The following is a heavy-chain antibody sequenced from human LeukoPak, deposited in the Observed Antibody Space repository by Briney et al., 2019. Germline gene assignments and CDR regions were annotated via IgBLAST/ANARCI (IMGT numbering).Heavy chain of an antibody. D-gene: IGHD6-19*01. CDR1: GFTFSSYW. V-gene: IGHV3-7*03. CDR2: IKQDGSEK. Sequence: GGSLRLSCAASGFTFSSYWMSWVRQAPGKGLEWVANIKQDGSEKYYVDSVKGRFTISRDNAKNSLYLQMNSLRAEDTAVYYCAKVQQWLSYNWFDPWGQGTLVTVSS. CDR3: AKVQQWLSYNWFDP. J-gene: IGHJ5*02.